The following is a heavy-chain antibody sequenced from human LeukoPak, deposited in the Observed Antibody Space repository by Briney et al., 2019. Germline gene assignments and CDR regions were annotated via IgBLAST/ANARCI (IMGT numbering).Heavy chain of an antibody. CDR2: INPNSGGT. V-gene: IGHV1-2*02. CDR1: GYTFTGYY. J-gene: IGHJ6*02. Sequence: GSVTVSCKASGYTFTGYYMHWVRQAPGQGGEWMGWINPNSGGTNYAQKFQGRVTMTRDTSISTAYMELSRLRSDDTAVYYCARDRLVPAAIWEYYYYGMDVWGQGTTVTVSS. CDR3: ARDRLVPAAIWEYYYYGMDV. D-gene: IGHD2-2*02.